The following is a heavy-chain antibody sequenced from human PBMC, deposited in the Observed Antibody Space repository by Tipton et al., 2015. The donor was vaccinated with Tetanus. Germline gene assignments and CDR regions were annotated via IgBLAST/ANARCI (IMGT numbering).Heavy chain of an antibody. D-gene: IGHD2-15*01. Sequence: TLSLTCTVSGGSISSYYWSWIRQPPGKGLEWIGYIYYSGSTNYNPSLKSRVTISVDTSKNQFSLKLSSVTAADTAVYYCARSPRYCSGGSCYAIFDYWGQGTLVTVSS. CDR1: GGSISSYY. CDR3: ARSPRYCSGGSCYAIFDY. CDR2: IYYSGST. V-gene: IGHV4-59*08. J-gene: IGHJ4*02.